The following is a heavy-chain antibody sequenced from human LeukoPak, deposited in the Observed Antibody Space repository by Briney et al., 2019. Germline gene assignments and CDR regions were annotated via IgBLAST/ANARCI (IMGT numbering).Heavy chain of an antibody. Sequence: RASVKVSCKASGYTFTGYYMHWVRQAPGQGLEWMGWINPNSGGTNYAQKFQGRVTMTRDTSISTAYMELSRLRSDDTAVYYCARVITYYYDSSGYYDSTFDYWGQGTLVTVSS. CDR2: INPNSGGT. J-gene: IGHJ4*02. CDR3: ARVITYYYDSSGYYDSTFDY. D-gene: IGHD3-22*01. V-gene: IGHV1-2*02. CDR1: GYTFTGYY.